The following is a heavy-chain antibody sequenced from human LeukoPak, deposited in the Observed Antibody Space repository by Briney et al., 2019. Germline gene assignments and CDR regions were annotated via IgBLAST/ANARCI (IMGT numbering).Heavy chain of an antibody. V-gene: IGHV1-2*04. D-gene: IGHD1-1*01. CDR2: INPNSGGT. CDR1: GYTFTGYY. CDR3: ARGDAVTTASRFDP. J-gene: IGHJ5*02. Sequence: GASVKVSCKASGYTFTGYYMHWVRQAPGQGLEWMGWINPNSGGTNYAQKFQGWVTMTRDTSISTAYMELSRLRSDDTAVYYCARGDAVTTASRFDPWGQGTLVTVSS.